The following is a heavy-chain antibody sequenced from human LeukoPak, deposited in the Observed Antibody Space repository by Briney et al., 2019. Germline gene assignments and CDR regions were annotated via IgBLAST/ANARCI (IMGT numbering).Heavy chain of an antibody. CDR3: ARGVMVRGRWFDP. CDR1: GGSISSGDYY. V-gene: IGHV4-30-4*01. J-gene: IGHJ5*02. Sequence: PSETLSLTCTVSGGSISSGDYYWSWIRQPPGKGLEWIGYIYYSGSTYYNPSLKSRVTISVDTSKNQFSLKLSSVTAADTAVYYCARGVMVRGRWFDPWGQGTLVTVSP. CDR2: IYYSGST. D-gene: IGHD3-10*01.